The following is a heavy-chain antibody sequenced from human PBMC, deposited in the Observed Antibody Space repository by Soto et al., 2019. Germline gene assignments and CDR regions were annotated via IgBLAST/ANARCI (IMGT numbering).Heavy chain of an antibody. Sequence: QITLKESGPTLVKPTETLTLTCTFSGFSLSTSGMGVGWIRQPPGKALEWLALIYWHDDKRYSPSLSNRLIVTKDDSKNQVVLTMTDMEPVDTATYYCVRRQRDSGPNGDYWGQGILVTVSS. V-gene: IGHV2-5*01. D-gene: IGHD3-10*01. CDR3: VRRQRDSGPNGDY. CDR1: GFSLSTSGMG. CDR2: IYWHDDK. J-gene: IGHJ4*02.